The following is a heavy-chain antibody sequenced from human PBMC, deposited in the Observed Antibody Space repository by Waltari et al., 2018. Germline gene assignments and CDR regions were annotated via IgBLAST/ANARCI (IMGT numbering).Heavy chain of an antibody. D-gene: IGHD6-19*01. CDR3: ARDTIAVAGSGMDV. CDR2: ISYDGSNK. Sequence: GLVWVAVISYDGSNKYYADSVKGRFTISRDNSKNTLYLQMNSLRAEDTAVYYCARDTIAVAGSGMDVWGQGTTVTVSS. J-gene: IGHJ6*02. V-gene: IGHV3-30-3*01.